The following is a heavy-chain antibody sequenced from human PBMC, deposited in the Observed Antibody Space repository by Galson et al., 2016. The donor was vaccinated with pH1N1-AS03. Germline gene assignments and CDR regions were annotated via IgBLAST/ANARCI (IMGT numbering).Heavy chain of an antibody. V-gene: IGHV1-8*01. J-gene: IGHJ4*02. CDR3: ARSLLGGTDD. D-gene: IGHD3-16*01. CDR1: GYTFTTYD. Sequence: SVKVSCKASGYTFTTYDINWVRQAAGQGLEWMGWMTPNNGNTGYAQRFQGRVTMTRNTSISTAYMELSGLQSEDTAVYYCARSLLGGTDDWGQGTLVIVSS. CDR2: MTPNNGNT.